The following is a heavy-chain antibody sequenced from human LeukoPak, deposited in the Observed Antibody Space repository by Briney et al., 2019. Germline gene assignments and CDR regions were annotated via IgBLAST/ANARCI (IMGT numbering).Heavy chain of an antibody. Sequence: EASVKVSCKASGGTFSSYAISWVRQAPGQGLEWMGWINPNSGGTNYAQKFQGRVTMTRDTSISTAYMELSRLRSDDTAVYYCARVIAVAGTPTPSGYWGQGTLVTVSS. CDR2: INPNSGGT. CDR3: ARVIAVAGTPTPSGY. D-gene: IGHD6-19*01. CDR1: GGTFSSYA. V-gene: IGHV1-2*02. J-gene: IGHJ4*02.